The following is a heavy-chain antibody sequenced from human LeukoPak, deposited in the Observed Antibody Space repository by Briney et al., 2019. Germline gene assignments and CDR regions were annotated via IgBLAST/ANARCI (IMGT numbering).Heavy chain of an antibody. J-gene: IGHJ4*02. CDR1: GGSITNTNY. CDR2: VNLQGST. CDR3: AREGGPYRPLDY. Sequence: SETPPLTCGVSGGSITNTNYWTWVRQPPGKGLEWIGEVNLQGSTNYNPSLMGRVAISVDTSENHISLQLTSVTAADTAVYYCAREGGPYRPLDYSGQGTLVTVSS. V-gene: IGHV4-4*02.